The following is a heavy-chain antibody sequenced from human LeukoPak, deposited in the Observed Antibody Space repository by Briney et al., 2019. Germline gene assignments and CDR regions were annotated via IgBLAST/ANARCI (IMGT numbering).Heavy chain of an antibody. CDR2: INPNSGGT. Sequence: ASVKVSCKASGYTFTGYYMHWVRQAPGQGLEWMGWINPNSGGTNYAQKFQGRVAMTRDTSISTAYMELRSLRSDDTAVYYCARDRPYSSGWYGLDAFDIWGQGTMVTVSS. J-gene: IGHJ3*02. CDR3: ARDRPYSSGWYGLDAFDI. V-gene: IGHV1-2*02. CDR1: GYTFTGYY. D-gene: IGHD6-19*01.